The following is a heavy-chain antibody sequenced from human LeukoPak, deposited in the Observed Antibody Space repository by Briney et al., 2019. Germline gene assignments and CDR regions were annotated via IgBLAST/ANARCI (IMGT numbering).Heavy chain of an antibody. D-gene: IGHD6-19*01. CDR3: ARPVRAGWYYFDY. J-gene: IGHJ4*02. Sequence: SETLSLTCAVSGYSISSGYYWGWIRQPPGKGLEWIGSIYHSGSTYYNPPLKSRVTISVDTSKNQFSLKLSSVTAADTAVYYCARPVRAGWYYFDYRGQGTLVTVSS. CDR1: GYSISSGYY. CDR2: IYHSGST. V-gene: IGHV4-38-2*01.